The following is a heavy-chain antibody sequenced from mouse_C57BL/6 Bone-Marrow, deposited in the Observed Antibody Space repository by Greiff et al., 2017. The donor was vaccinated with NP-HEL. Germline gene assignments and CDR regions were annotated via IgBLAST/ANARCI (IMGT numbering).Heavy chain of an antibody. J-gene: IGHJ3*01. CDR2: INPGSGGT. CDR3: ARGYSWFAY. V-gene: IGHV1-54*01. D-gene: IGHD2-3*01. Sequence: VQLVESGAELVRPGTSVKVSCKASGYAFTNYLIEWVKQRPGQGLEWIGVINPGSGGTNYNEKFKGKATLTADKSSSTAYMQLSSLTSEDSAVYFCARGYSWFAYWGQGTLVTVSA. CDR1: GYAFTNYL.